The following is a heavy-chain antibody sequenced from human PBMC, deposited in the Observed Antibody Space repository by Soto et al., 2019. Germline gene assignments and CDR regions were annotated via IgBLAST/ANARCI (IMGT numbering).Heavy chain of an antibody. V-gene: IGHV3-23*01. Sequence: GGSLRLSCAASGFTFSSYAMSWVRQAPGKGLEWASAISGSGGSTYYADSVKGRFTISRDNSKNTLYLQMNSLRAEDTAVYYCVRKTSKTWIPFDYWGQGTLVTVSS. CDR3: VRKTSKTWIPFDY. J-gene: IGHJ4*02. CDR2: ISGSGGST. CDR1: GFTFSSYA. D-gene: IGHD5-18*01.